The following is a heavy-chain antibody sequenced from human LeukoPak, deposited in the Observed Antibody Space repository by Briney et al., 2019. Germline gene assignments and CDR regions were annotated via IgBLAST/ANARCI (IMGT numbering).Heavy chain of an antibody. CDR1: GFTFDEYA. CDR2: ISWDGSTT. D-gene: IGHD1-1*01. V-gene: IGHV3-43D*03. J-gene: IGHJ4*02. CDR3: AKDAGYNTNWSDY. Sequence: GGSLRLSRAASGFTFDEYAMHWVRQVPGKGLEWVSLISWDGSTTHYADSVKGRFTISRDNNKNSLYLQMNSLSTEDTALYYCAKDAGYNTNWSDYWGQGTLVTVSS.